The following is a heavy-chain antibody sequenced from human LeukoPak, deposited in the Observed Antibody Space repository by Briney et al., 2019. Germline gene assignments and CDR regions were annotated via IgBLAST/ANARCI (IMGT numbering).Heavy chain of an antibody. Sequence: GGSLRLSCAASGFTVSSNYMSWVRQAPGKGLEWVAVIWYDGSNKYYADSVKGRFTISRDNSKNTLYLQMNSLRAEDTAVYYCARLGYYDSSGYGPFDYWGQGTLVTVSS. CDR1: GFTVSSNY. J-gene: IGHJ4*02. CDR2: IWYDGSNK. CDR3: ARLGYYDSSGYGPFDY. V-gene: IGHV3-33*08. D-gene: IGHD3-22*01.